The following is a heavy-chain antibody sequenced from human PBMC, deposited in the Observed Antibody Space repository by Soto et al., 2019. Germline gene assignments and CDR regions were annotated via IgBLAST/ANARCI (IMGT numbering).Heavy chain of an antibody. CDR1: GGSFSGYY. V-gene: IGHV4-34*01. Sequence: SETLSLTCAVYGGSFSGYYWSWIRQPPGKGLEWIGEINHSGSTNYNPSLKSRVTISVDTSKNQFSLKLSSVTAADTAVYYCARGIQLWKSEEFGRIGYFDYWGQGTLVTVPQ. CDR2: INHSGST. J-gene: IGHJ4*02. CDR3: ARGIQLWKSEEFGRIGYFDY. D-gene: IGHD5-18*01.